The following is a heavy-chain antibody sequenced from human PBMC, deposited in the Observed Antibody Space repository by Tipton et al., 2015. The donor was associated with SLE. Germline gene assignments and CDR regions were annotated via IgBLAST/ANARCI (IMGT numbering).Heavy chain of an antibody. CDR1: GGSIRSYY. V-gene: IGHV4-59*01. J-gene: IGHJ2*01. CDR2: ISYTGGT. Sequence: GLVKPSETLSLTCAVSGGSIRSYYWSWIRQPPGKGLECIGYISYTGGTRYNPSLESRVTFSLDTSKNHFSLKLSSVTAADTAIYYCARANGAVGSQVPYWYFDLWGRGALVTVSS. CDR3: ARANGAVGSQVPYWYFDL. D-gene: IGHD3-10*01.